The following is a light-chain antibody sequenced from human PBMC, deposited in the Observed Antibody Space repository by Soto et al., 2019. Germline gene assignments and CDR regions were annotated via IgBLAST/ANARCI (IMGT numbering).Light chain of an antibody. J-gene: IGKJ3*01. CDR2: AAS. Sequence: DIQMTQSPSSLSASVGDRVTITCRASQGISNYLAWYQQKPGKVPKLLIYAASTLRSGVPSRFSGSGSGTDFTLTISSLKPEDVATYYCKKYNSAPGAFGPGTKVHIQ. CDR3: KKYNSAPGA. V-gene: IGKV1-27*01. CDR1: QGISNY.